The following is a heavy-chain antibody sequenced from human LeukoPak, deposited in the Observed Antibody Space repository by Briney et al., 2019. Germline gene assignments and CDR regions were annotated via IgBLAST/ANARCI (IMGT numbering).Heavy chain of an antibody. Sequence: PSETLSLTCAVYGGSFSGYYWSWIRQPPGEGLEWIGSIYYSGSTYYNTSLKSRVTISVDTSKNQFSLKLSSVTAADTAVYYCARDPGYSGYDSYILFSGTDINWFDPWGQGTLVTVSS. V-gene: IGHV4-34*01. CDR1: GGSFSGYY. CDR2: IYYSGST. J-gene: IGHJ5*02. CDR3: ARDPGYSGYDSYILFSGTDINWFDP. D-gene: IGHD5-12*01.